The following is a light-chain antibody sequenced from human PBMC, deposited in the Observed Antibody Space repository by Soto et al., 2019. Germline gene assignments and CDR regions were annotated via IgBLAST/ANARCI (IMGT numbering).Light chain of an antibody. Sequence: QSALTQPRSVSGSPGQSVTISCTGTSSDVGGYNFVSWYQQHPDKAPKLMIYDVSVRPSGVPDRFSGSKFGNAASLTISGLPAEDEADYYCYSYAGTYAFVFGTGTKLTVL. CDR3: YSYAGTYAFV. J-gene: IGLJ1*01. CDR1: SSDVGGYNF. V-gene: IGLV2-11*01. CDR2: DVS.